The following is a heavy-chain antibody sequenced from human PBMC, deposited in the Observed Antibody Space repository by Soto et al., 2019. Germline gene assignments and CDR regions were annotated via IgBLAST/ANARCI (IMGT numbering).Heavy chain of an antibody. CDR2: ISYDGSNK. CDR1: GFTFSSYG. J-gene: IGHJ4*02. D-gene: IGHD3-3*01. Sequence: GGSLRLSCAASGFTFSSYGMHWVRQAPGKGLEWVAVISYDGSNKYYADSVKGRFTISRDNSKNTLYLQMNSLRAEDTAVYYCATDFANSDYWGQGTLVTVSS. V-gene: IGHV3-30*03. CDR3: ATDFANSDY.